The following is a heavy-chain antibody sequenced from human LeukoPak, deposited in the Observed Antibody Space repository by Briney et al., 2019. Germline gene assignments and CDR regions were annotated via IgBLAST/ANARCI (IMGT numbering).Heavy chain of an antibody. J-gene: IGHJ4*02. CDR1: GSTFSSYS. CDR3: AKDIGYYGSGTYYIEY. Sequence: GGSLRLSCAASGSTFSSYSMNWVRQAPGKGLEWVSYISSGSSYIYYADSVKGRFTISRDNAKNSLYLQMNSLRAEDTAVYYCAKDIGYYGSGTYYIEYWGQGTLVTVSS. D-gene: IGHD3-10*01. V-gene: IGHV3-21*05. CDR2: ISSGSSYI.